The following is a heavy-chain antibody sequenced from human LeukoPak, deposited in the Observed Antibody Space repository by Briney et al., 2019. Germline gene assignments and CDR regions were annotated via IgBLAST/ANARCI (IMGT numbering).Heavy chain of an antibody. CDR2: INPNSGGT. D-gene: IGHD5-12*01. CDR3: ARGFNRSYSGYDLATYYFDY. J-gene: IGHJ4*02. Sequence: ASVKVSCKASGYTFTGYYTHWVRQAPGQGLEWMGWINPNSGGTNYAQKFQGWVTMTRDTSISTAYMELSRLRSDDTAVYYCARGFNRSYSGYDLATYYFDYWGQGTLVTVSS. V-gene: IGHV1-2*04. CDR1: GYTFTGYY.